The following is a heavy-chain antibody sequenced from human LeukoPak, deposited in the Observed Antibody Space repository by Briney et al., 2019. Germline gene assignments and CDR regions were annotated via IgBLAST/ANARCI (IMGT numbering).Heavy chain of an antibody. V-gene: IGHV1-46*01. CDR3: ARGGSEQLAPPFDS. J-gene: IGHJ4*02. CDR1: GYTFTSYG. D-gene: IGHD6-13*01. Sequence: ASVKVSCKASGYTFTSYGISWVRQAPGQGLEWVGVISPSGGSTDYAPKFQGRVTLTRDTSTSTAYMELSSLTSGDTALYYCARGGSEQLAPPFDSWGQGTLVTVSS. CDR2: ISPSGGST.